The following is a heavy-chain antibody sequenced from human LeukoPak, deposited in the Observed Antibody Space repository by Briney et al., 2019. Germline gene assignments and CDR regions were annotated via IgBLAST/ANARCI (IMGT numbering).Heavy chain of an antibody. CDR2: ISDDGDKQ. V-gene: IGHV3-30*03. J-gene: IGHJ5*02. D-gene: IGHD4-17*01. Sequence: GGSLRLSCAASGFSFSTLGMHWVRQAPGKGLERVAVISDDGDKQSYAASVKGRFTISRDNSKNTLYLEINSLTAEDTAVYYCLRGARDDYGDYYSWFDPWGQGTLVTVSS. CDR3: LRGARDDYGDYYSWFDP. CDR1: GFSFSTLG.